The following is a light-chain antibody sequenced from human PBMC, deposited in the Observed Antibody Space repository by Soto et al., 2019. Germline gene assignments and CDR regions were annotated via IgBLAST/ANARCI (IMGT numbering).Light chain of an antibody. CDR2: EVS. J-gene: IGLJ2*01. Sequence: QSALTQPPSASGSPGQSVTISCTGTSSDVGGYNDVSWYQQHPGKAPKLMIYEVSKRPSGVPDRFSGSKSGNTASLTVSGLQAEDEADYYCSSYGGSNNLVFGGGTKVTVL. CDR3: SSYGGSNNLV. CDR1: SSDVGGYND. V-gene: IGLV2-8*01.